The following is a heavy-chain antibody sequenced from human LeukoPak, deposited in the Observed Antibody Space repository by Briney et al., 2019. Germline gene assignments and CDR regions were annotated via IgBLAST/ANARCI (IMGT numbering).Heavy chain of an antibody. CDR2: ISNTGRST. CDR1: GFTFNNYT. Sequence: GGSLRLSCAASGFTFNNYTMNWVRQAPGKGLEWVSAISNTGRSTYYADSVKGRFTISRDNSKNTVFLQINSLRAEDTAVYYCAKGIEYNNSWTFDYWGQGTLVTVSS. CDR3: AKGIEYNNSWTFDY. V-gene: IGHV3-23*01. D-gene: IGHD2/OR15-2a*01. J-gene: IGHJ4*02.